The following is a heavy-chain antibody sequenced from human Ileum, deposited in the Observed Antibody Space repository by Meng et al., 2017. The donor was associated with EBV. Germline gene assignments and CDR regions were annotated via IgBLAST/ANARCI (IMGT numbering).Heavy chain of an antibody. CDR2: IDQSGYT. J-gene: IGHJ5*02. V-gene: IGHV4-34*01. D-gene: IGHD4-23*01. CDR1: GGSFNDYY. Sequence: QVRLQQWGKGLLKPSETLSLTCAVYGGSFNDYYWTWLRQPPGKGLEWIGEIDQSGYTKFNPSLSSRATKSRDTSNNQFSLRLNSVTAADTALYYCARYGRCNGNSFYCFDPWGQGTLVTVSS. CDR3: ARYGRCNGNSFYCFDP.